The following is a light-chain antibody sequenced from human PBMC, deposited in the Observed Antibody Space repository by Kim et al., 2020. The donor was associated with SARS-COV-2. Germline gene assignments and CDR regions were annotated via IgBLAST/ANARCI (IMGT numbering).Light chain of an antibody. CDR3: QQYDDLLPT. CDR2: DAS. J-gene: IGKJ1*01. Sequence: AAVGDRVTITCQASQDISNYLNWYQQKPGRAPKLLIYDASNLEKGVPSRFSGSGSGTDFTFTISRLQPEGIATYYCQQYDDLLPTFGQGTKVDIK. CDR1: QDISNY. V-gene: IGKV1-33*01.